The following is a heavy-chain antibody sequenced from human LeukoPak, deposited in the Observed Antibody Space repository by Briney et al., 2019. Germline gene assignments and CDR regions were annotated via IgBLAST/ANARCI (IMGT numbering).Heavy chain of an antibody. CDR3: ARDVGATPGYFDY. V-gene: IGHV4-59*01. D-gene: IGHD1-26*01. CDR2: IYYSGST. J-gene: IGHJ4*02. CDR1: GGSISSYY. Sequence: SETLSLTCTVSGGSISSYYWNWIRQPPGKGLEWIGCIYYSGSTNYNPSLKSRVTISVDTSKNQFSLKLSSMTAADTAVYYCARDVGATPGYFDYWGQGTLVTVSS.